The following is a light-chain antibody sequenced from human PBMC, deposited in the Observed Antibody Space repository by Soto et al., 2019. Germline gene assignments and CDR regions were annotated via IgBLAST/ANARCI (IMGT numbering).Light chain of an antibody. CDR2: EVT. V-gene: IGLV2-8*01. J-gene: IGLJ3*02. Sequence: QSALTQPPSASGSPGQSITISCTGTSSDVGGYNYVSWYQQHPGKVPKLMIYEVTKRPSGVPDRFSGSESGNTASLTVSGLQAEDEADYYCSSYAGSNSYVFGGGTKLTVL. CDR3: SSYAGSNSYV. CDR1: SSDVGGYNY.